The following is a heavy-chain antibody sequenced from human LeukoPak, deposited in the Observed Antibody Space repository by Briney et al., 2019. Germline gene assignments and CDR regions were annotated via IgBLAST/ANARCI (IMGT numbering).Heavy chain of an antibody. V-gene: IGHV1-8*03. Sequence: GASVKVSCKASGYTFISYHINWVRQATGQGLEWMGWMNPNTGNTGYSQRFQGRVTISMNTSISTVYMELSSLRSGDTAVYYCARAQGNYYYYYMDVWGKGTTVTISS. CDR2: MNPNTGNT. J-gene: IGHJ6*03. CDR3: ARAQGNYYYYYMDV. CDR1: GYTFISYH.